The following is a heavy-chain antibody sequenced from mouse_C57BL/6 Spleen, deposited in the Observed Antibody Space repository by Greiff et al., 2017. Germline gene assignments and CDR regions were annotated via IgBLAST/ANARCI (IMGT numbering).Heavy chain of an antibody. CDR3: ARWSTTAYWYFDV. J-gene: IGHJ1*03. CDR1: GYSITSDY. Sequence: DVKLVESGPGLAKPSQTLSLTCSVTGYSITSDYWNWIRKFPGNKLEYMGYISYSGSTYYNPSLKSRISITRDTSKNQYYLQLNSVTTEDTATYYCARWSTTAYWYFDVWGTGTTVTVSS. CDR2: ISYSGST. V-gene: IGHV3-8*01. D-gene: IGHD1-2*01.